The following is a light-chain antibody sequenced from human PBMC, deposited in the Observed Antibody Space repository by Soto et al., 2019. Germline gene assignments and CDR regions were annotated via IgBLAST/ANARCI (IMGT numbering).Light chain of an antibody. CDR3: QQYNNWPPLT. CDR1: RSVSSS. J-gene: IGKJ4*01. CDR2: AAL. Sequence: EIVMTQSPATLSVSPGETVTLSCRASRSVSSSLAWYQQKPGQAPRLLIYAALTRATGIPARFSGSGSETEFTLTISSLQSEDFAVYYCQQYNNWPPLTFGGGTKVEIK. V-gene: IGKV3-15*01.